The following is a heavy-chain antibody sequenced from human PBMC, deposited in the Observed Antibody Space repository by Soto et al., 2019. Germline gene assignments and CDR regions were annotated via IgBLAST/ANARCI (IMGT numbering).Heavy chain of an antibody. V-gene: IGHV3-23*01. CDR2: ISGSGGST. D-gene: IGHD5-18*01. CDR1: GFTFSSYA. J-gene: IGHJ4*02. Sequence: GGSLRLSCAASGFTFSSYAMSWVRQAPGKGLEWVSAISGSGGSTYYADSVEGRFTISRDNSKNTLYLQMNSLRAEDTAVYYCAKVIQHGSYYFDYWGQGTLVTVSS. CDR3: AKVIQHGSYYFDY.